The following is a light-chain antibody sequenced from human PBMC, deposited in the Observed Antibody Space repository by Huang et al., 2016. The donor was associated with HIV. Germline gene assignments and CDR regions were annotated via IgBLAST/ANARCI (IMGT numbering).Light chain of an antibody. CDR2: DAS. V-gene: IGKV3D-11*02. Sequence: EIVLTQSPATLSLSPGERATLSCRASQSVGSYLSWYQQKPGQAPRLLIYDASNRATGIPARFGGSGPGTDFTLTISSLEPEDFAVYYCQQRSNWHPLAFGGGTKVEIK. CDR1: QSVGSY. J-gene: IGKJ4*01. CDR3: QQRSNWHPLA.